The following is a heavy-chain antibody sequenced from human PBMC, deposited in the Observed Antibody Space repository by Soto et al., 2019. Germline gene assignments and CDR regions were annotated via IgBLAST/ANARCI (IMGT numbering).Heavy chain of an antibody. D-gene: IGHD4-17*01. CDR3: ARTSYGDTVDY. CDR1: GYTFTSYD. CDR2: MNPNSGNT. Sequence: QVQLVQSGAEVKKPGASVKVSCKASGYTFTSYDINWVRQAPGQGLEWMGWMNPNSGNTGYAQKFQGIVTMTRNTSISTAYMEMSSLRSADTSVYYWARTSYGDTVDYWGQGTLVTVSS. V-gene: IGHV1-8*01. J-gene: IGHJ4*02.